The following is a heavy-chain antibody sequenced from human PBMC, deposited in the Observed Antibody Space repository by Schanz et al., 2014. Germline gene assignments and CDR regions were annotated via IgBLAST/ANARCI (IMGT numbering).Heavy chain of an antibody. J-gene: IGHJ5*02. CDR1: GFTFNNFW. CDR2: IKQDGNEK. Sequence: EVQLVESGGGLVQPGGSLRLSCAASGFTFNNFWMSWVRQAPGKGLEWVANIKQDGNEKYYVDSVEGRFPISRDNTRNSLYLRMNSLRAEDSAVYYCARDDFWSGLPNDMRXXPWGQGTLXXVSS. V-gene: IGHV3-7*01. CDR3: ARDDFWSGLPNDMRXXP. D-gene: IGHD3-3*01.